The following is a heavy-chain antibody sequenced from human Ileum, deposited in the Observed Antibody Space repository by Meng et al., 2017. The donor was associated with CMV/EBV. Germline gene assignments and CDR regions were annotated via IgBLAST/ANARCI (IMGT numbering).Heavy chain of an antibody. CDR2: IRYDGSNK. Sequence: GESLKISCAASGFTFSSYGMHWVRQAPGKGLEWVAFIRYDGSNKYYADSVKGRFTISRDNSKNTLYLQMNSLRAEDTAVYYCGGFWSGPLDYWGQGTLVTSSS. J-gene: IGHJ4*02. V-gene: IGHV3-30*02. CDR1: GFTFSSYG. D-gene: IGHD3-3*01. CDR3: GGFWSGPLDY.